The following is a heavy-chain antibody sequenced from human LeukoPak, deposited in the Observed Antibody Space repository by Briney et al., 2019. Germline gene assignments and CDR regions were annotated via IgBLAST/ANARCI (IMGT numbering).Heavy chain of an antibody. J-gene: IGHJ6*03. V-gene: IGHV3-11*04. Sequence: GGSLRLSCAASGFTFSNHYISWIRQAPGKGLEWVSYLSGGGSDIYYADSVKGRFTMSRDNAKNSLDLQMNSLRAEDTAMYYCARVYYYYYMDVWGRGTTVTVSS. CDR3: ARVYYYYYMDV. CDR2: LSGGGSDI. CDR1: GFTFSNHY.